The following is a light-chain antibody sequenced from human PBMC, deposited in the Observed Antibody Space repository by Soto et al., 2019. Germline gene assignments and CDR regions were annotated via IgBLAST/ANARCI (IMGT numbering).Light chain of an antibody. J-gene: IGKJ5*01. V-gene: IGKV3-20*01. Sequence: EIVLTQSPGTLSLSPGERATLSCRASQSVSNSYLAWYQHKPGQAPRLLIYGPSSRATGIPDRFSGGGSGTDFTLTISRLEPEDFAVYYCLQYGSFPITFGQGTRLEIK. CDR2: GPS. CDR1: QSVSNSY. CDR3: LQYGSFPIT.